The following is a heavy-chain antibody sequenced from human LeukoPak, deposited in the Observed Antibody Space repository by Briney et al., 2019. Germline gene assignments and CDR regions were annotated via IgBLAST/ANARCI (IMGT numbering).Heavy chain of an antibody. CDR2: INPNSGGT. D-gene: IGHD6-6*01. CDR3: ARGGMEGIAARVVDY. CDR1: GYTFTGYY. J-gene: IGHJ4*02. V-gene: IGHV1-2*02. Sequence: ASVKVSCKASGYTFTGYYMHWVRQAPGQGLEWMGWINPNSGGTNYAQKFQGRVTMTRDTSNSTAYMELSRLRSDDTAVYYCARGGMEGIAARVVDYWGQGTLVTVSS.